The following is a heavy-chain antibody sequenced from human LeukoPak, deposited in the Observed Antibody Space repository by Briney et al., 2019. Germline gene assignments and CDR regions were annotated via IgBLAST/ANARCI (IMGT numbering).Heavy chain of an antibody. J-gene: IGHJ5*02. CDR1: GGSISGGSHH. CDR2: LYLSRTT. V-gene: IGHV4-39*01. Sequence: PSETLSLTCTVSGGSISGGSHHWGWFRQSPGKGLEWIGSLYLSRTTYYNPSLNSRVTISVDTSKNQFSLQLNSVTAADTAVYYCARRPPRAGYRYNWFDPWGQGTLVTVSS. CDR3: ARRPPRAGYRYNWFDP. D-gene: IGHD3-9*01.